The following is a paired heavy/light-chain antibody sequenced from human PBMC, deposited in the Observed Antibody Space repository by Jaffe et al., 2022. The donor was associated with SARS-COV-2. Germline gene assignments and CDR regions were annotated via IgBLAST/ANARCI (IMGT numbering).Light chain of an antibody. CDR2: EVT. Sequence: QSALTQPASVSGSPGQSITISCTGTSSDIGGYNYVSWYQQHPGKAPKVMIYEVTNRPSGVPDRFSGSKSGNTASLTISGLQAEDEADYYCTSYTSSTTLVFGGGTKLTVL. J-gene: IGLJ2*01. CDR3: TSYTSSTTLV. V-gene: IGLV2-14*01. CDR1: SSDIGGYNY.
Heavy chain of an antibody. J-gene: IGHJ4*02. CDR2: IYHSGST. D-gene: IGHD5-12*01. CDR1: GVSISSGGYS. Sequence: QLQLQESGSGLVKPSQTLSLTCAVSGVSISSGGYSWSWIRQPPGKGLEWIGYIYHSGSTYYNPSLKSRVTISVDRSKNQFSLKLTSVTAADTAVYYCARGSYGYKFDYWGQGTLVTVSS. V-gene: IGHV4-30-2*01. CDR3: ARGSYGYKFDY.